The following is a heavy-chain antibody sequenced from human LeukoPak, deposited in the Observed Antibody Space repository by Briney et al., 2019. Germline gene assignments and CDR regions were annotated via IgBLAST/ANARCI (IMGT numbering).Heavy chain of an antibody. CDR1: GGSISSYY. CDR3: ARGGYYGSGRDAFDI. Sequence: SETLSLTCTVSGGSISSYYWNWIRQPPGKGLEWIGYICYSGNTNYNPSLKSRVTISVDTSKNQFSLKLSSVTAADTAVYYCARGGYYGSGRDAFDIWGQGTMVTVSS. CDR2: ICYSGNT. V-gene: IGHV4-59*12. J-gene: IGHJ3*02. D-gene: IGHD3-10*01.